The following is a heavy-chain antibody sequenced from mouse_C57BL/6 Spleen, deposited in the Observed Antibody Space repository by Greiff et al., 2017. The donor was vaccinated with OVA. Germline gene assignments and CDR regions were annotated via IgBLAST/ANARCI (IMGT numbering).Heavy chain of an antibody. Sequence: EVQRVESGGDLVKPGGSLKLSCAASGFTFSSYGMSWVRQTPDKRLEWVATISSGGSYTYYPDSVKGRFTISRDNDKTTLYLQMSSLKSEDTAMSYCARQDAHYFDYWGQGTTLTVSS. CDR1: GFTFSSYG. CDR2: ISSGGSYT. J-gene: IGHJ2*01. CDR3: ARQDAHYFDY. V-gene: IGHV5-6*01.